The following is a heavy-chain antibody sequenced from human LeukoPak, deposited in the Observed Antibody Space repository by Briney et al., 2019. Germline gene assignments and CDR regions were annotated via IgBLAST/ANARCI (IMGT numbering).Heavy chain of an antibody. Sequence: GGSLRLSCAASGFTFSSYSMNWVRQAPGKGLEWVSSISSSSSYIYYAGSVKGRFTISRDNAKNSLYLQMNSLRAEDTAVYYCAREGGEASSYYYYYYMDVWGKGTTVTVSS. CDR2: ISSSSSYI. CDR1: GFTFSSYS. J-gene: IGHJ6*03. D-gene: IGHD3-10*01. CDR3: AREGGEASSYYYYYYMDV. V-gene: IGHV3-21*01.